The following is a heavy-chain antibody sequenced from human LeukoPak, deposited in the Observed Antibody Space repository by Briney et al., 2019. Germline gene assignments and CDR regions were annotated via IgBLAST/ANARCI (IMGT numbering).Heavy chain of an antibody. V-gene: IGHV3-48*01. CDR1: GFTFSSYT. D-gene: IGHD5-12*01. Sequence: GGSLRLSCVASGFTFSSYTLNWVRQAPEKGLEWVSYISSTSSTIYYADSVKGRFTISRDNSKNTLYLQMNSLRAEDTAVYYCAKGEDIGGYSGYAFDYWGQGTLVTVSS. CDR3: AKGEDIGGYSGYAFDY. J-gene: IGHJ4*02. CDR2: ISSTSSTI.